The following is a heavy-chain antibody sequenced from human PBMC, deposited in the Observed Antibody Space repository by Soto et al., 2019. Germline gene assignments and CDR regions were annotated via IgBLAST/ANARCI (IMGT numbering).Heavy chain of an antibody. CDR2: IYYSGST. CDR1: GGSFSSYY. V-gene: IGHV4-59*01. J-gene: IGHJ2*01. Sequence: QVQLQESGPGLVKPSETLSLTCPVSGGSFSSYYWSWIRQPPGKGLGWIGYIYYSGSTNPSLKSRVTISVDTSKNQFSLTLSSVTAADTAVYYCARVWTFHWYFDLWGRGTLVTVSS. CDR3: ARVWTFHWYFDL. D-gene: IGHD1-1*01.